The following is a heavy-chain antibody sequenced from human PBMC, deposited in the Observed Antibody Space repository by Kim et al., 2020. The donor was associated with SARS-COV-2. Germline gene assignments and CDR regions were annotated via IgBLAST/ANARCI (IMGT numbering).Heavy chain of an antibody. CDR3: AKDMGGYVYYYGMDV. V-gene: IGHV3-30*18. CDR2: ISYDGSNK. CDR1: GFTFSSYG. J-gene: IGHJ6*02. D-gene: IGHD5-12*01. Sequence: GGSLRLSCAASGFTFSSYGMHWVRQAPGKGLEWVAVISYDGSNKYYVDSVKGRFTISRDNSKNTLYLQMNSLRAEDTAVYYCAKDMGGYVYYYGMDVWG.